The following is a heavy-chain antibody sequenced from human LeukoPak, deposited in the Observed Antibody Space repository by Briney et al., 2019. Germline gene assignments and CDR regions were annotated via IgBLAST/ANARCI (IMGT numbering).Heavy chain of an antibody. V-gene: IGHV5-51*01. CDR3: ERQYYNFWSGYPRQTYYFDF. J-gene: IGHJ4*02. CDR2: IYPDVSDT. CDR1: GYSFSSYS. Sequence: GESLKISCKGLGYSFSSYSIGWVRQMPGKGLEWMGIIYPDVSDTRYSPSFQGQVTISADKSFGTAYLQWSSLKASDTAMYYCERQYYNFWSGYPRQTYYFDFWGQGTLVTVSS. D-gene: IGHD3-3*01.